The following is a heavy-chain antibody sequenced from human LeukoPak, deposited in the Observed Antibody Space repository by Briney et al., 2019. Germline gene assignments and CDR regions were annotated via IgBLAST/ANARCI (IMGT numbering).Heavy chain of an antibody. J-gene: IGHJ4*02. D-gene: IGHD3-10*01. Sequence: GGSLRLSCAASGFIFSSYGMDWVRQAPGKGLEWVAFIRSDGSKKYYADSVKGRFTISRDNSKNTLYLQMNSLRAEDTAVYYCARDEFRTFDYWGQGTLVTVSS. CDR3: ARDEFRTFDY. CDR1: GFIFSSYG. CDR2: IRSDGSKK. V-gene: IGHV3-30*02.